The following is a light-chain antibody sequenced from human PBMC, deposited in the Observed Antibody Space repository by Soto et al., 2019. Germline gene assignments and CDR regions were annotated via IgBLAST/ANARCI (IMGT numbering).Light chain of an antibody. V-gene: IGKV3-15*01. CDR3: QQYNNWPPG. CDR2: GAS. J-gene: IGKJ5*01. CDR1: QSVSSN. Sequence: EIVMTQSPATLSVSPVERATLSCMASQSVSSNLAWYQQKPGQAPRLLIYGASTRATGIPARFSGSGSGTEFTLTISSLQSEDFAVYYCQQYNNWPPGFGQGTRLEI.